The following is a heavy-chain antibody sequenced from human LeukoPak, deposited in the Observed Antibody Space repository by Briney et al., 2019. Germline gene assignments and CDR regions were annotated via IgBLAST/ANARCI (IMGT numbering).Heavy chain of an antibody. CDR2: ISDSGSYT. J-gene: IGHJ4*02. CDR3: ARTVGRGPGGHFDY. D-gene: IGHD4-23*01. V-gene: IGHV3-11*03. Sequence: GGSLRLSRAASGFSYRGYYMSWIRQAPGKGLEWVAYISDSGSYTNYAGSVRGRFTISRDNAKKSLFLQMIDLRPEDAAVYYCARTVGRGPGGHFDYWGQGALVTVSS. CDR1: GFSYRGYY.